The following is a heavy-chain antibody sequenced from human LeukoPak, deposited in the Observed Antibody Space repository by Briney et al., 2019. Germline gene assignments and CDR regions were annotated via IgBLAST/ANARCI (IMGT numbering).Heavy chain of an antibody. J-gene: IGHJ4*02. Sequence: SETLSLTCTVSGGSISSSSYYWGWIRQPPGKGLEWIGSIYYSGSTYYNPSLKSRVTISVDTSKNQFSLKLSSVTAADTAVYYCARGRVRGPLTTFRSTSCSYFDYWGQGTLVTVSS. CDR3: ARGRVRGPLTTFRSTSCSYFDY. CDR1: GGSISSSSYY. CDR2: IYYSGST. D-gene: IGHD2-2*01. V-gene: IGHV4-39*07.